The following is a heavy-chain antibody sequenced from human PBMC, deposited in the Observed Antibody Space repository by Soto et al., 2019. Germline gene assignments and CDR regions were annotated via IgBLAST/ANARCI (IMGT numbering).Heavy chain of an antibody. CDR1: GFTFSSYA. CDR2: ISGSGGST. CDR3: AKDWGITIFGVYLGWFDP. J-gene: IGHJ5*02. Sequence: PGGSLRLSCAASGFTFSSYAMSWVRQAPGKGLEWVSAISGSGGSTYYADSVKGRFTISRDNSKNTLYLQMNSLRAEDTAVYYCAKDWGITIFGVYLGWFDPWGQGTLVTVSS. D-gene: IGHD3-3*01. V-gene: IGHV3-23*01.